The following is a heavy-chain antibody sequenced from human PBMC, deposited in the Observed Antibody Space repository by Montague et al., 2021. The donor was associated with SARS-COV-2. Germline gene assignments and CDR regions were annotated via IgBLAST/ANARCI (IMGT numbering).Heavy chain of an antibody. CDR1: GFSLSTSGLC. Sequence: PALVKSTQTLTLTCTFSGFSLSTSGLCVSWIRQPPGKALEWLARIDWDDDKYYSTSLKTRLTISKDTTKNQVVLTMTNMDPVDTATYYCARMTGTTAFDYWGQGTLVTVSS. J-gene: IGHJ4*02. D-gene: IGHD1-1*01. V-gene: IGHV2-70*11. CDR2: IDWDDDK. CDR3: ARMTGTTAFDY.